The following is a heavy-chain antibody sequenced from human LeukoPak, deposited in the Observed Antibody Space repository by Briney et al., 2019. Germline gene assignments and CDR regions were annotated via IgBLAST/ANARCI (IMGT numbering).Heavy chain of an antibody. CDR3: ARERSECSSTSCYRGPAFDI. CDR2: IIPIFGTA. V-gene: IGHV1-69*13. D-gene: IGHD2-2*02. Sequence: ASVKVSCKASGGTFSSYAISWVRQAPGQGLEWMGGIIPIFGTANYAQKFQGRVTITADESTSTAYMELSGLRSEDTAVYYCARERSECSSTSCYRGPAFDIWGQGTMVTVSS. CDR1: GGTFSSYA. J-gene: IGHJ3*02.